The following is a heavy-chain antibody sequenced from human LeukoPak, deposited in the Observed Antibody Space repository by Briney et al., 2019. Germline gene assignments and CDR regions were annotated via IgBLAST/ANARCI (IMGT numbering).Heavy chain of an antibody. CDR1: GGSISSSRYY. V-gene: IGHV4-39*01. CDR2: MYYSGST. J-gene: IGHJ5*02. Sequence: NTSETLSLTRTVSGGSISSSRYYWGWIRQPPGKGLEWIGSMYYSGSTYYNPSLKSRVTISVDASKNQFSLRLSSVTAADTAMYYCARQDYWTDGGPSRFAPWGQGTLVTVSS. CDR3: ARQDYWTDGGPSRFAP. D-gene: IGHD4-23*01.